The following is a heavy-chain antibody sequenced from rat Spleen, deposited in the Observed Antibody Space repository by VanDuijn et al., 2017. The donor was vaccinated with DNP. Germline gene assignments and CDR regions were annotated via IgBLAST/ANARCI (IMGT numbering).Heavy chain of an antibody. CDR1: GFSLTTYG. D-gene: IGHD1-6*01. CDR2: ISSGGDT. V-gene: IGHV2S12*01. CDR3: SKDSYGYNFDY. Sequence: QVQLKESGPGLVQPSQTLSLTCTVSGFSLTTYGVAWVRQPPGEGLEWIAAISSGGDTHYNSALKSRLSISRDISESQVFLKVNSLQTADTAIYFCSKDSYGYNFDYWGQGVMVTVSS. J-gene: IGHJ2*01.